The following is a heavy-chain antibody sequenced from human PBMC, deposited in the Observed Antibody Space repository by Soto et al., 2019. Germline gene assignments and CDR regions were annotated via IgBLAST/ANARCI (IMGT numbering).Heavy chain of an antibody. D-gene: IGHD3-10*01. CDR2: IYPGDSDT. CDR3: ARLDSGAATYYYYGLDV. CDR1: GYSFSSDW. J-gene: IGHJ6*02. Sequence: HGESLKISCNGSGYSFSSDWIGWVRQMPGKGLEWMGIIYPGDSDTRYSPSFQGQVTISADKSINTAYLQWSSLKASDTAMYYCARLDSGAATYYYYGLDVWGQGTTVTVSS. V-gene: IGHV5-51*01.